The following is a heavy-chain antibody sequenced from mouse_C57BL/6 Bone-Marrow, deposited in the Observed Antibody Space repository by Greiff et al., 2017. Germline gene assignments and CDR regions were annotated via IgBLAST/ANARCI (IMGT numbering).Heavy chain of an antibody. CDR1: GYTFTSYW. D-gene: IGHD2-3*01. Sequence: QVQLQQSGAELVKPGASVKLSCKASGYTFTSYWMHWVKQRPGQGLEWIGMIHPNSGSTNYNEKFKSKATLTVDKSSSTAYMQLSSLTSEDSAVYGYERAGWLRHYFDYWGQGTTLTVSS. J-gene: IGHJ2*01. CDR3: ERAGWLRHYFDY. V-gene: IGHV1-64*01. CDR2: IHPNSGST.